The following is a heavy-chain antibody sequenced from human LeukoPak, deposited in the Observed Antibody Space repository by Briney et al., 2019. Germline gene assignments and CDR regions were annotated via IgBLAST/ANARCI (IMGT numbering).Heavy chain of an antibody. V-gene: IGHV4-59*01. CDR3: ARGRVSSSTWYSAYYYYFYMDV. CDR2: VDHTGST. J-gene: IGHJ6*03. D-gene: IGHD1-1*01. CDR1: DDSITMYY. Sequence: SETLSLTCSVSDDSITMYYWTWIRQPPGKGLEWIGYVDHTGSTNLNPSLNGRVSISRDTTKNLFSLRLRSVTAADTAVYFCARGRVSSSTWYSAYYYYFYMDVWGKGTTVTVSS.